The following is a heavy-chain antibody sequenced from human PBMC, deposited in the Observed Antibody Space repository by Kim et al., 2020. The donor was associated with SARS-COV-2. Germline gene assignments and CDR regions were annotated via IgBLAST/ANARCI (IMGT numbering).Heavy chain of an antibody. V-gene: IGHV7-4-1*02. CDR1: GYTFTSYA. CDR3: ARGDPGIAAAGRVYYYGMDV. CDR2: INTNTGNP. J-gene: IGHJ6*02. D-gene: IGHD6-13*01. Sequence: ASVKVSCKASGYTFTSYAMNWVRQAPGQGLEWMGWINTNTGNPTYAQGFTGRFVFSLDTSVSTAYLQISSLKAEDTAVYYCARGDPGIAAAGRVYYYGMDVWGQGTTVTVSS.